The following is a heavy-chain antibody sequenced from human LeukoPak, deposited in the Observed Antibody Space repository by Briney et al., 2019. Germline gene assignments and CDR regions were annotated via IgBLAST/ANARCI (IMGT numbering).Heavy chain of an antibody. CDR1: GYTFTTYG. V-gene: IGHV1-18*01. CDR2: ISGYNGNT. CDR3: ARALSNIIVPVAITY. Sequence: ASVKVSCKASGYTFTTYGISWLRQAPGQGLKWMGWISGYNGNTHYAQRVQGRVTMTTDTSTSTAYMELRSLTSDDTAVYYCARALSNIIVPVAITYWGQGTLVTVSS. D-gene: IGHD2-2*01. J-gene: IGHJ4*02.